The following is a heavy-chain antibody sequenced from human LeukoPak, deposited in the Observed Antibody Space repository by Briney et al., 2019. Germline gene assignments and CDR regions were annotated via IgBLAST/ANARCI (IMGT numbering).Heavy chain of an antibody. CDR3: ARGRGDFDY. CDR2: IYYSGST. V-gene: IGHV4-59*08. D-gene: IGHD1-26*01. J-gene: IGHJ4*02. CDR1: GGSISNYY. Sequence: SETLSLTCTVSGGSISNYYWTWIRQPPGKGLEWIGYIYYSGSTSYNPSLKSRVTISVDTPKNQFSLKLSSVTAADTAVYYCARGRGDFDYWGQGTLVTVSS.